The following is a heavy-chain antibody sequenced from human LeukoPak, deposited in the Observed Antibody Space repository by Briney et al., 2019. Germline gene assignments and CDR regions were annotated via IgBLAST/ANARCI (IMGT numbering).Heavy chain of an antibody. D-gene: IGHD1-26*01. CDR1: GFTFSSYE. CDR2: INSDVSTT. J-gene: IGHJ4*02. Sequence: GGSLRLSCAASGFTFSSYEMHWVRQAPGKGLVWVSRINSDVSTTGYADSVKGRFTISRDNAKNTLYLQMNSLRAEDTAVYYCVRSLVGGNDYWGQGTLVTVSS. V-gene: IGHV3-74*01. CDR3: VRSLVGGNDY.